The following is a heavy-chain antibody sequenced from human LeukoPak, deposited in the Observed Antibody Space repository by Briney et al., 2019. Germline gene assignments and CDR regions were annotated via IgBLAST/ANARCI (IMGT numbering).Heavy chain of an antibody. V-gene: IGHV4-34*01. Sequence: SETLSLTCAVYGGSFSTYYWSWIRQPPGKGLEWIGSIYHSGSTYYNPSLKSRVTISVDTSKNQFSLKLSSVTAADTAVYYCARVDGGYSYGSRGDYFDYWGQGTLVTVSS. J-gene: IGHJ4*02. CDR2: IYHSGST. D-gene: IGHD5-18*01. CDR1: GGSFSTYY. CDR3: ARVDGGYSYGSRGDYFDY.